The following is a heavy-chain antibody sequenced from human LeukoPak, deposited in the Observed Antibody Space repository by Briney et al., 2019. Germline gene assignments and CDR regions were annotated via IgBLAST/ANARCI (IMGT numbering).Heavy chain of an antibody. D-gene: IGHD1-26*01. CDR2: ISSSSRSI. CDR3: ARAMAGATTFDY. V-gene: IGHV3-48*01. CDR1: GFTFSTYG. J-gene: IGHJ4*02. Sequence: GGSLRLSCAASGFTFSTYGMNWVRQAPGKGLEWVSYISSSSRSIKYADSGKGRFTISRDNAKDSLYLQMNSLRGEDTAVYYCARAMAGATTFDYWGQGTLVTVSS.